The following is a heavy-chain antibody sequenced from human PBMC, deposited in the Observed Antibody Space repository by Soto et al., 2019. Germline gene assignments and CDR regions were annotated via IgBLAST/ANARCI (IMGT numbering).Heavy chain of an antibody. CDR1: GYTFTSYW. D-gene: IGHD2-2*02. V-gene: IGHV5-51*01. CDR2: IYPGHSDS. Sequence: PGESLKISCNASGYTFTSYWIGWVRQMPGKGLEWMGIIYPGHSDSRYSLSFQGRATISVDRSISTAYLQWSSLKASDTALYYCARGHCSSTTCYKAGFDPWGQGTLVTVSS. J-gene: IGHJ5*02. CDR3: ARGHCSSTTCYKAGFDP.